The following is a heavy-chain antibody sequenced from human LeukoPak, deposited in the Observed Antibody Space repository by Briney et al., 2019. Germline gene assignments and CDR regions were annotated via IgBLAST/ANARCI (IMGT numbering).Heavy chain of an antibody. J-gene: IGHJ4*02. CDR2: IRSKASNYAT. CDR3: SVNYCSGDSCYMF. CDR1: GFTFSDSA. D-gene: IGHD2-15*01. Sequence: GGSLRLSCAASGFTFSDSAMHWVRQASGKGLEGVGRIRSKASNYATAYAASVKGRFTISRDDSKNMAYLQMNSLKNEDTAVYYCSVNYCSGDSCYMFWGQGTLVPVSS. V-gene: IGHV3-73*01.